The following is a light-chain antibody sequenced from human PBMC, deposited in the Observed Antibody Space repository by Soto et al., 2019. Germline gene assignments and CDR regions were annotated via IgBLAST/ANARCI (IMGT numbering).Light chain of an antibody. J-gene: IGLJ1*01. CDR3: AAWDDSLNGFYV. CDR2: GVS. CDR1: SRDVGNYNY. V-gene: IGLV2-14*01. Sequence: QSVLTQPASVSGSPGQSITISCTGTSRDVGNYNYVSWYQQHPGKAPKLMIYGVSNRPSGVSNRFSGSKSGNTASLTISGLQAEDEADYYCAAWDDSLNGFYVFGTGTKVTVL.